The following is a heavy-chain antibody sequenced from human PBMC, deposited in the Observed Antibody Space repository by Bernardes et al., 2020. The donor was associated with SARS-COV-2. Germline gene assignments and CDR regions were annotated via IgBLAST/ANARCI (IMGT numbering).Heavy chain of an antibody. D-gene: IGHD6-6*01. V-gene: IGHV1-2*04. CDR3: ARGGRTYSSSSGVYYGMDV. J-gene: IGHJ6*02. CDR1: GYTFTGYY. CDR2: INPNSGGT. Sequence: ASVKVSCKASGYTFTGYYMHWVRQAPGQGLEWMGWINPNSGGTNYAQKFQGWVTMTRDTSISTAYMELSRLRSDDTAVYYCARGGRTYSSSSGVYYGMDVWGQGATVTVS.